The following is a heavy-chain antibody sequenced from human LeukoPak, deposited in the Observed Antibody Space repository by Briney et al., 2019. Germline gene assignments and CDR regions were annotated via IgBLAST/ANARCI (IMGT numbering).Heavy chain of an antibody. CDR3: AREYIAAAGTSAFDI. V-gene: IGHV1-46*04. CDR1: GYTFIHHY. Sequence: ASVKVSCKASGYTFIHHYLHWVRQAPGQGLEWMGIINPFDGFTSYAQKLQGRVTMTSDTSTSTAYMELRSLRSDDTAVYYCAREYIAAAGTSAFDIWGQGTMVTVSS. D-gene: IGHD6-13*01. CDR2: INPFDGFT. J-gene: IGHJ3*02.